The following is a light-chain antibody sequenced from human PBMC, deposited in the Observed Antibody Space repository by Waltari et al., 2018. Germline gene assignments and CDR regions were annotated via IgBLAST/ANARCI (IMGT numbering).Light chain of an antibody. CDR3: QQYYNTPPT. J-gene: IGKJ1*01. V-gene: IGKV4-1*01. Sequence: DIVMTQSPDSLTVSPGERATINCRSSQSVSDHVNNKNYLAWYRQKAGQPPKLLISWASTREFGVPDRCSGSGSGTEFTLTISSLQPEDVAVYYCQQYYNTPPTFGQGTKVEIK. CDR1: QSVSDHVNNKNY. CDR2: WAS.